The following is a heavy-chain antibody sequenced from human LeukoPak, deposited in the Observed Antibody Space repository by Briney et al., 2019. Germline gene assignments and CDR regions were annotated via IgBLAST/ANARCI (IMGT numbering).Heavy chain of an antibody. D-gene: IGHD1-26*01. CDR2: IYTSGST. CDR3: AREPDSGSYVDY. CDR1: GGSISSYY. Sequence: SETLSLTCTVSGGSISSYYWSWIRQPAGKGLEWIGRIYTSGSTNYNPSLKSRVTISVDKSKNQFSLKLSSVTAPDTAVYYCAREPDSGSYVDYWGQGTLVTVSS. V-gene: IGHV4-4*07. J-gene: IGHJ4*02.